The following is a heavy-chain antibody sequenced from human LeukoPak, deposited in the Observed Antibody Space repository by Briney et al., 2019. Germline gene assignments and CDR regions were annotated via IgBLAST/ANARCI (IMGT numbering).Heavy chain of an antibody. Sequence: SETLSLTCAVYGGSFSGYYWSWIRQPPGKGLEWIWEINHSGSTNYNPSLKSRVTISVDTSKNQFSLKLSSVTAADTAVYYCARSIAVAGKRGLDYWGQGTLVTASS. J-gene: IGHJ4*02. D-gene: IGHD6-19*01. CDR1: GGSFSGYY. CDR2: INHSGST. CDR3: ARSIAVAGKRGLDY. V-gene: IGHV4-34*01.